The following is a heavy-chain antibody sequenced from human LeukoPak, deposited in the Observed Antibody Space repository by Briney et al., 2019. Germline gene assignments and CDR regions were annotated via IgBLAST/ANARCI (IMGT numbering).Heavy chain of an antibody. J-gene: IGHJ4*02. CDR2: INSDGSST. V-gene: IGHV3-74*01. Sequence: GGSLRLSCAASGFTFSRYWMHWVRQAPGKGLVWVSRINSDGSSTNYADSVKGRFTISRDNAKNTLYLQMNSLRAEDTAVYYCARGLGYCSGGSCYWSVLDYWGQGTLVTVSS. CDR3: ARGLGYCSGGSCYWSVLDY. D-gene: IGHD2-15*01. CDR1: GFTFSRYW.